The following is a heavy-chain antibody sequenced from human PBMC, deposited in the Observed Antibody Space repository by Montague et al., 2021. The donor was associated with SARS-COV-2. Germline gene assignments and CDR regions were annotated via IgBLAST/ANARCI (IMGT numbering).Heavy chain of an antibody. Sequence: SETLSLTCTVSGGSISSSSYYWGWIRQPPGKGLEWIGSIYYSGSTYYNPSLKSRVTISVDTSKNQFSLKLSSVTAADTAVYYCARQGDQLLLEYWFDPWAREPCHRLL. J-gene: IGHJ5*02. CDR3: ARQGDQLLLEYWFDP. CDR2: IYYSGST. V-gene: IGHV4-39*01. D-gene: IGHD2-2*01. CDR1: GGSISSSSYY.